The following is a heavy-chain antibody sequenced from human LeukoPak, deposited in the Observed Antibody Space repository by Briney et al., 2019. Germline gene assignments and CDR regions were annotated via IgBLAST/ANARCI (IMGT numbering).Heavy chain of an antibody. CDR3: ARRAFQGSSSWYLWRGYYFDY. Sequence: SETLSLTCAVYGGSFSGYYWSWIRQPPGKGLEWIGEINHSGSTNYNPSLKSRVTISVDTSKNQFSLKLSSVTAADTAVYYCARRAFQGSSSWYLWRGYYFDYWGQGTLVTVSS. D-gene: IGHD6-13*01. V-gene: IGHV4-34*01. CDR1: GGSFSGYY. CDR2: INHSGST. J-gene: IGHJ4*02.